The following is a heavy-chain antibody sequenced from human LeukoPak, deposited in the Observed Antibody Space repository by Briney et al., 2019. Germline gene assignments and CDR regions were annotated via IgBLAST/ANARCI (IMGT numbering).Heavy chain of an antibody. Sequence: PGRSLRLSCAASGLTFSSYAMHWVRQAPGKGLEWVAVISYDGSNKYYADSVKGRFTISRDNSKNTLYLQMNSLRDEDTAVYYCARELGGGYFLISPSASGLFDYWGQGTLVTVSS. CDR3: ARELGGGYFLISPSASGLFDY. CDR1: GLTFSSYA. CDR2: ISYDGSNK. J-gene: IGHJ4*02. V-gene: IGHV3-30-3*01. D-gene: IGHD3-22*01.